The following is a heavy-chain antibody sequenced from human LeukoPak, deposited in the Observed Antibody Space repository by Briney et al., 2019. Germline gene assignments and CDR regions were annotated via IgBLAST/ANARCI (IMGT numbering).Heavy chain of an antibody. CDR2: INHDGSEK. Sequence: GGSLRLSCAASGFTLSRSWMSWVRQPPGKGLEWVPNINHDGSEKNYVDSVKGRFTISRDNAKNSLYLQMNSLRAEDTVVYYCARAYQTVYWGQGTLVTVSS. V-gene: IGHV3-7*05. J-gene: IGHJ4*02. CDR3: ARAYQTVY. D-gene: IGHD2-2*01. CDR1: GFTLSRSW.